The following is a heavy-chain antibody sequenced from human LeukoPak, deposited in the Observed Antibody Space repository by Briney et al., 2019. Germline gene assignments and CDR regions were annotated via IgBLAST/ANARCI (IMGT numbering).Heavy chain of an antibody. CDR2: INPNSGGT. CDR1: GYTFTGYY. V-gene: IGHV1-2*02. D-gene: IGHD6-13*01. CDR3: ASTPYSSSWYWFDP. J-gene: IGHJ5*02. Sequence: ASVKVSCKASGYTFTGYYMHWVRQAPGQGLEWMGWINPNSGGTNYAQKFQGRVTITRDTSISTAYMELSRLRSDDTAVYYCASTPYSSSWYWFDPWGQGTLVTVSS.